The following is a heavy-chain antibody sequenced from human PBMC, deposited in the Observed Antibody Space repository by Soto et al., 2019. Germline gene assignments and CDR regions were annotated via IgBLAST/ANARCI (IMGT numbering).Heavy chain of an antibody. V-gene: IGHV3-23*01. J-gene: IGHJ4*02. Sequence: GESLKISCAASGFTFSSYAMSWVRQAPGKGLEWVSAISGSGGSTYYADSVKGRFTNSRDNSKNTLYLQMNSLRAEDTAVYYCAKDTLRKSVVVVAAKCYYFDYWGQGTLVTVSS. D-gene: IGHD2-15*01. CDR1: GFTFSSYA. CDR3: AKDTLRKSVVVVAAKCYYFDY. CDR2: ISGSGGST.